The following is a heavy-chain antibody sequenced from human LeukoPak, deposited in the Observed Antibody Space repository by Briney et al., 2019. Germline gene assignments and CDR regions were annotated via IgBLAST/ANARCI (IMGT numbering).Heavy chain of an antibody. Sequence: GGSLRLSCAASGFTFSTYRMHWVRQAPGKGLEWVSSITSNSGSKSYADSVEGRFTVSRDNAKNSLYLQMNSLSAEDTAVYWCRSGDLNVFWGQGTLVTVSS. J-gene: IGHJ4*02. CDR3: RSGDLNVF. CDR1: GFTFSTYR. V-gene: IGHV3-21*01. CDR2: ITSNSGSK. D-gene: IGHD3-10*01.